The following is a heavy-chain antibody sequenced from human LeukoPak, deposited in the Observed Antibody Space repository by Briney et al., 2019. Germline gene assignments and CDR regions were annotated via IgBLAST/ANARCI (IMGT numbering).Heavy chain of an antibody. V-gene: IGHV4-39*07. CDR1: GGSISSSSYY. Sequence: SETLSLTCTVSGGSISSSSYYWGWIRQPPGKGLEWIGSIYYSGSTYYNPSLKSRVTISVDTSKNQFSLKLSSVTAADTAVYYCARGPFPDYYGSGSFELWGQGALVTVSS. CDR3: ARGPFPDYYGSGSFEL. D-gene: IGHD3-10*01. J-gene: IGHJ4*02. CDR2: IYYSGST.